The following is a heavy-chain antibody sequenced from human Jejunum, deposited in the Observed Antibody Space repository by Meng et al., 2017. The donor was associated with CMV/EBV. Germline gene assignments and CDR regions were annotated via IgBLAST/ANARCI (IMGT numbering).Heavy chain of an antibody. CDR2: ISSSGTPV. Sequence: SYEMNWVRQAPGKGLEWVSYISSSGTPVYYADSVKGRLTISRDNAKNSLYLKMNSLRAEDTAIYYCARDRFFGDDGSGAYFHDYWGQGTLVTVSS. D-gene: IGHD3-10*01. J-gene: IGHJ4*02. V-gene: IGHV3-48*03. CDR3: ARDRFFGDDGSGAYFHDY. CDR1: SYE.